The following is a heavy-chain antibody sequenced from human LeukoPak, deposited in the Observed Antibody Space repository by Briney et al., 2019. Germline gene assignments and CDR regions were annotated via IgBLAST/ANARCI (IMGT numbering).Heavy chain of an antibody. CDR3: ATARGYCSSTSCSIGTFDI. V-gene: IGHV4-38-2*01. CDR2: IYHSGST. CDR1: GYSISSGYY. D-gene: IGHD2-2*01. Sequence: SETLSLTCAVSGYSISSGYYWGWIRQPPGKGLEWIGSIYHSGSTYYNPSLKSRVTISVDTSKNQFSLKLSSVTAADTAVYYCATARGYCSSTSCSIGTFDIWGQGTMVTVSS. J-gene: IGHJ3*02.